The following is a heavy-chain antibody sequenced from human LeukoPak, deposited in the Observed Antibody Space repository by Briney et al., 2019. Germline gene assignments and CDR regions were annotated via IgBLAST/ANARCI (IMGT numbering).Heavy chain of an antibody. CDR2: ISSNGGST. V-gene: IGHV3-64*01. D-gene: IGHD3-22*01. CDR1: GFTFSSYA. J-gene: IGHJ4*02. CDR3: ARDRYYDSSGYYYI. Sequence: GGSLRLSCAASGFTFSSYAMHWVRQAPGRGLEYVSAISSNGGSTYYANSVKGRFTISRDNSKNTLYLQMGSLRAEDMAVYYCARDRYYDSSGYYYIWGQGTLVTVSS.